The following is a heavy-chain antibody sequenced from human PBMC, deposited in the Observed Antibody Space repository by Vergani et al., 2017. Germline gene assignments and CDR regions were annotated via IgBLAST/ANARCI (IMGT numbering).Heavy chain of an antibody. Sequence: QVQLVESGGGVVQPGRSLRLSCETSGLMFNNYGMHWVRQAPDKGLEWVAVISSDGSNKHYADSVKGRFTISSDNSQNTLYLQMDSLTAEDTAIYFCVNGYYYDQSGLAGFDYWGQGTLVTVSS. D-gene: IGHD3-22*01. V-gene: IGHV3-30*18. CDR3: VNGYYYDQSGLAGFDY. J-gene: IGHJ4*02. CDR1: GLMFNNYG. CDR2: ISSDGSNK.